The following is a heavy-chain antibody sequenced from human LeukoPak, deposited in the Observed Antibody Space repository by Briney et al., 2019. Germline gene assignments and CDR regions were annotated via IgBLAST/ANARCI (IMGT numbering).Heavy chain of an antibody. D-gene: IGHD6-13*01. CDR3: ARGIAAAGWSGTQDERGYYMDV. Sequence: SETLSLTCTVSGYSISSSSYYWGWIRQPPGKGLEWIGSIYYSGSTYYNPSLKSRVTISVDTSKNQFSLKLSSVTAADTAVYYCARGIAAAGWSGTQDERGYYMDVWGKGTTVTISS. CDR2: IYYSGST. J-gene: IGHJ6*03. CDR1: GYSISSSSYY. V-gene: IGHV4-39*07.